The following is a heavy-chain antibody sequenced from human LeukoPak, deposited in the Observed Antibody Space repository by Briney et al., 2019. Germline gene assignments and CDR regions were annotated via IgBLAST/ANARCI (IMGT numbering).Heavy chain of an antibody. Sequence: ASVKVSCKASGYTFTGYYMHWVRQAPGQGLEWMGWINPNSGGTNYAQKFQGRVTMTRDTSINTAYMEPSRLRSDDTAVYYCARVSRVVVPAAISYWGQGTLVTVSS. D-gene: IGHD2-2*01. V-gene: IGHV1-2*02. J-gene: IGHJ4*02. CDR1: GYTFTGYY. CDR3: ARVSRVVVPAAISY. CDR2: INPNSGGT.